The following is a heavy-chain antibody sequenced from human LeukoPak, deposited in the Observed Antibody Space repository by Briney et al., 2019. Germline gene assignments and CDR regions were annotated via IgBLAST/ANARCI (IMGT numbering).Heavy chain of an antibody. CDR1: GFIFRSHT. J-gene: IGHJ6*02. CDR3: ARDYYGMDV. CDR2: ISSTSGTI. V-gene: IGHV3-48*02. Sequence: GGSLRLSCAASGFIFRSHTMNWVRQGPGKGLEWVSYISSTSGTIYYADSVKGRFTISRDNAKDSLYLQMNSLRDEDTAVYYCARDYYGMDVWGQGTTVTVSS.